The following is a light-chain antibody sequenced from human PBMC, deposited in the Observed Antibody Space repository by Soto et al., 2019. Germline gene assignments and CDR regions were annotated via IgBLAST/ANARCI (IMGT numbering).Light chain of an antibody. CDR3: QHYGSSTWT. J-gene: IGKJ1*01. CDR1: QSISSTY. CDR2: GAC. V-gene: IGKV3-20*01. Sequence: EIVLTQSPGTLSLSPGEGATLSCRASQSISSTYLAWHQQKPGQAPRLLIYGACSRATGIPDRFSGSGSGTDFTLTISRLEPEDFAVYYCQHYGSSTWTFGQGTKVEIK.